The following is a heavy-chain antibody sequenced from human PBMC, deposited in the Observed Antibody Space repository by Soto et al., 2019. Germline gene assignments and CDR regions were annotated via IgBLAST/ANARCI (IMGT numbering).Heavy chain of an antibody. J-gene: IGHJ6*04. CDR2: IIPILGIA. V-gene: IGHV1-69*02. Sequence: QVQLVQSGAEVKKPGSSVKVSCKASGGTFSSYTISWVRQAPGQGLEWMGRIIPILGIANYAQKFQGRVTITADKSTSRAYMELSSLRSEDTAVYYCARTQFGELLPISYGMDVWGKGTTVTVSS. CDR1: GGTFSSYT. D-gene: IGHD3-10*01. CDR3: ARTQFGELLPISYGMDV.